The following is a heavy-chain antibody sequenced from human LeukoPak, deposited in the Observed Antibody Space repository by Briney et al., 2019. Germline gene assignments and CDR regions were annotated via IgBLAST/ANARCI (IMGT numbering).Heavy chain of an antibody. CDR1: GGSFSGYY. Sequence: SGTLSLTCAVYGGSFSGYYWSWIRQPPGKGLEWIGEINHSGSTNYNPSLKSRVTISVDTSKNQFSLKLSSVTAADTAVYYCASIAGDSSSWYRAYYFDYWGQGTLVTVSS. D-gene: IGHD6-13*01. V-gene: IGHV4-34*01. CDR2: INHSGST. CDR3: ASIAGDSSSWYRAYYFDY. J-gene: IGHJ4*02.